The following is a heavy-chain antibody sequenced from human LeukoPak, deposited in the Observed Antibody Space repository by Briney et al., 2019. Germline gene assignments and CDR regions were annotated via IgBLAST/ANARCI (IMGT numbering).Heavy chain of an antibody. CDR2: IVPSFGTA. V-gene: IGHV1-69*13. J-gene: IGHJ4*02. Sequence: SVKVSCKASGGTFTSYAMIWMRQAPGQGLEWMGGIVPSFGTANCAQKFHGRVTITADESTSTAYMELSSLRSEDTAVYYCAEGGYYYDSSGYYPTYFDYWGQGTLVTVSS. D-gene: IGHD3-22*01. CDR1: GGTFTSYA. CDR3: AEGGYYYDSSGYYPTYFDY.